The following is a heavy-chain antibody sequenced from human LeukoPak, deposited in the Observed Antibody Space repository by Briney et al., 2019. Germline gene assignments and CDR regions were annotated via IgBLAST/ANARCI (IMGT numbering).Heavy chain of an antibody. J-gene: IGHJ4*02. CDR1: GFTFSNYA. V-gene: IGHV3-23*01. Sequence: PGGSLRLSCAVSGFTFSNYAMTWVRQAPGKGLEWVSATSTSGDSTYYADSVKSRFSISRDNSKNTLYLHMNSLRAEDTAVYYCAKMVRDDNFDYWGQGTLVTVSS. D-gene: IGHD4/OR15-4a*01. CDR3: AKMVRDDNFDY. CDR2: TSTSGDST.